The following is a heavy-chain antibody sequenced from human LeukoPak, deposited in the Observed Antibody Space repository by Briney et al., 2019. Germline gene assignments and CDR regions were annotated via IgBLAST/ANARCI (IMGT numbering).Heavy chain of an antibody. CDR3: ARDTFGISRPIEY. D-gene: IGHD2/OR15-2a*01. CDR1: GYTFRSYV. J-gene: IGHJ4*02. V-gene: IGHV1-3*01. CDR2: INAGSGNT. Sequence: ASVKVSCKASGYTFRSYVMHWVRQAPGQSLEWMGWINAGSGNTEYAQKFKDRVTITRDTSASIAYMELNSLRSEDTAVYYCARDTFGISRPIEYWGQGTLVTVSS.